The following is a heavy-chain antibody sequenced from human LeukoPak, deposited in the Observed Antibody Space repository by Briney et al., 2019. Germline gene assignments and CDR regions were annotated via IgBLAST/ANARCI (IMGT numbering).Heavy chain of an antibody. CDR2: ISNSDDST. D-gene: IGHD1-14*01. Sequence: GGSLRLSCAASGFPFSSYAMSWVRQAPGKGLEWVSTISNSDDSTYYADSVKGRFAISRDNSENTLFLRMNSLRAEDTAVYYCAKATGYLLWGQGTLVIVSS. V-gene: IGHV3-23*01. CDR1: GFPFSSYA. J-gene: IGHJ4*02. CDR3: AKATGYLL.